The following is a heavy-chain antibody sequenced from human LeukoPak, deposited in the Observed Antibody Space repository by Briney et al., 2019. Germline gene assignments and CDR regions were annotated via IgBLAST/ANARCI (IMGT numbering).Heavy chain of an antibody. Sequence: KSSETLSFTCAVSGYSISSGYHWGWIRPPPGKGLEWIGYIYYSGSTNYNPSLKSRVTISVDTSRNQFSLKLSSVTAAETAVYYCARIYDSSSFSDGFDIWGQGTMVTVSS. CDR3: ARIYDSSSFSDGFDI. CDR1: GYSISSGYH. V-gene: IGHV4-61*01. J-gene: IGHJ3*02. CDR2: IYYSGST. D-gene: IGHD3-22*01.